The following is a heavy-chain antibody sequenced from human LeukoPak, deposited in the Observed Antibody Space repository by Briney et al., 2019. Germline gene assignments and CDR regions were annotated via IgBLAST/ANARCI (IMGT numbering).Heavy chain of an antibody. CDR1: GFTFSSYG. D-gene: IGHD6-19*01. Sequence: GRSLRLSCAASGFTFSSYGMHWVRQAPGKGLEWVAVIWYDGSNKYYADSVKGRFTISRDNSKNTLYLQMNSLGAEDTAVYYCAAIAVAGTASVGDFDYWGQGTLVTVSS. V-gene: IGHV3-33*01. CDR3: AAIAVAGTASVGDFDY. J-gene: IGHJ4*02. CDR2: IWYDGSNK.